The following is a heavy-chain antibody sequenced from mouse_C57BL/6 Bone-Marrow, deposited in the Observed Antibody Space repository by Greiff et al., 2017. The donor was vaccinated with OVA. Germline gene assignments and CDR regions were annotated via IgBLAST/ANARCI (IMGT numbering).Heavy chain of an antibody. V-gene: IGHV1-59*01. J-gene: IGHJ4*01. D-gene: IGHD2-5*01. CDR1: GYTFTSYW. CDR3: AREGYSNYDYYAMDY. CDR2: IDPSDSYT. Sequence: VQLQQPGAELVRPGTSVKLSCKASGYTFTSYWMHWVKQRPGQGLEWIGVIDPSDSYTNSNQKFKGKATLTVDTSSSTAYMQLSSLTSEDSAVYYCAREGYSNYDYYAMDYWGQGTSVTVSS.